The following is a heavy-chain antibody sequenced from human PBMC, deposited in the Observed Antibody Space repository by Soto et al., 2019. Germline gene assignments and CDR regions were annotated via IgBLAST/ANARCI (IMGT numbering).Heavy chain of an antibody. J-gene: IGHJ4*02. D-gene: IGHD3-16*02. CDR3: ARHGDYVWGSYRFPLPFDY. CDR2: IYYSGST. CDR1: GGSISSSSYY. V-gene: IGHV4-39*01. Sequence: ETLSLTRTVSGGSISSSSYYWGWIRQPPGKGLEWIGSIYYSGSTYYNPSLKSRVTISVDTSKNQFSLKLSSVTAADTAVYYCARHGDYVWGSYRFPLPFDYWGQGTLVTVSS.